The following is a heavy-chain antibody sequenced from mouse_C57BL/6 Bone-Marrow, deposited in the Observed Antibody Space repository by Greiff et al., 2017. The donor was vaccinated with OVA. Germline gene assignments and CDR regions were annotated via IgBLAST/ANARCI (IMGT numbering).Heavy chain of an antibody. CDR1: GFTFSSYA. Sequence: EVMLVESGEGLVKPGGSLKLSCAASGFTFSSYAMSWVRQTPEKRLEWVAYISSGGDYIYYADTVKGRFTISRDNARNTLYLQMSSLKSEDTAMYYCTRDNYSNYVSFDVWGTGTTVTVSS. CDR2: ISSGGDYI. CDR3: TRDNYSNYVSFDV. J-gene: IGHJ1*03. V-gene: IGHV5-9-1*02. D-gene: IGHD2-5*01.